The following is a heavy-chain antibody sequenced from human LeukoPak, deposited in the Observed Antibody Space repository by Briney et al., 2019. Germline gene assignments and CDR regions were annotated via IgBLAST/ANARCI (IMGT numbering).Heavy chain of an antibody. Sequence: ASVKVSCKASGGTFSSYAISWVRQAPGQGLEWMGGIIPIFGTANYAQKFQGRVTITADESTSTGYMELSSLRSEDTAVYYCARVPTGQWLVPTDYYYYYYMDVWGKGTTVTVSS. CDR1: GGTFSSYA. D-gene: IGHD6-19*01. V-gene: IGHV1-69*13. J-gene: IGHJ6*03. CDR2: IIPIFGTA. CDR3: ARVPTGQWLVPTDYYYYYYMDV.